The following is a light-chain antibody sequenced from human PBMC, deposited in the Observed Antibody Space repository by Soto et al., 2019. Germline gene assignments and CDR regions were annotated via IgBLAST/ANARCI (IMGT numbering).Light chain of an antibody. V-gene: IGKV1-5*03. J-gene: IGKJ2*03. CDR2: KAS. Sequence: QMTQSPSTLSASVGDRVTITCRASQNINSWLAWYQQKPGKAPKLLIYKASSLESGVPSRFSGSESGTEFTLTINSLQPDAVATYYGQQYDTYFSFGQGTKLEIK. CDR1: QNINSW. CDR3: QQYDTYFS.